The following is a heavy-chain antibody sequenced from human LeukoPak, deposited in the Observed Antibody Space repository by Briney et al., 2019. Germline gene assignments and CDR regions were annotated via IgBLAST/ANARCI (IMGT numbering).Heavy chain of an antibody. CDR2: TYYRSKWYN. V-gene: IGHV6-1*01. Sequence: SQTLSLTCAISGDSVSSNSAAWNWIRQSPSRGLEWLGRTYYRSKWYNDYAVSVKSRITINPDTSKNQFSLQLNSVTPEDTAVYYCARGVVDCSSTSCYNYYYYYMDVWGKGTTVTVSS. CDR1: GDSVSSNSAA. CDR3: ARGVVDCSSTSCYNYYYYYMDV. D-gene: IGHD2-2*02. J-gene: IGHJ6*03.